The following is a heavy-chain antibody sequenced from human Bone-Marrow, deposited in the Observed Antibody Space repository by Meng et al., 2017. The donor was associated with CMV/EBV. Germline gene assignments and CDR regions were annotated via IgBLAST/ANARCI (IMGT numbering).Heavy chain of an antibody. CDR3: ARGSDIVVVPAEHNYYYYYGMDV. V-gene: IGHV1-2*02. CDR1: GYTFTGYY. CDR2: INPNSGGT. D-gene: IGHD2-2*01. Sequence: ASVKVSCKASGYTFTGYYMHWVRQAPGQGLEWMGWINPNSGGTNYAQKFQDRVTMTRDTSISTAYMELSRLRSDDTAVYYCARGSDIVVVPAEHNYYYYYGMDVWGQGTTVTVSS. J-gene: IGHJ6*02.